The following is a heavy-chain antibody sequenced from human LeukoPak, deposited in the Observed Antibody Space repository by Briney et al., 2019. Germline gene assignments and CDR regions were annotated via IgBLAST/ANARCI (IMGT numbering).Heavy chain of an antibody. J-gene: IGHJ6*02. D-gene: IGHD7-27*01. CDR2: ISGSGGST. V-gene: IGHV3-23*01. CDR1: GFTFSSYA. CDR3: ARESGFYGMDV. Sequence: PGGSLRLSCAASGFTFSSYAMSWVRQAPGKGLEWVSAISGSGGSTYYADSVKGRFTISRDNAKSSLFLQMNSLRAEDTAVYYCARESGFYGMDVWGQGTTVTVSS.